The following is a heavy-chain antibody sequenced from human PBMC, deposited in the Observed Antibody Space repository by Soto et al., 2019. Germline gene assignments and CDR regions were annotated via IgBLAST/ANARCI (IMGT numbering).Heavy chain of an antibody. Sequence: SETLSLTCTVSGGSITNSNWWSWVRLPPAKGLEWIGDIYHAGSTKYNPSLKRRVTISVDTSNNQFALTLTSVTAADTAVYFCARGPPIVGNTTPLDSWGQGTLVTVSS. CDR2: IYHAGST. CDR3: ARGPPIVGNTTPLDS. CDR1: GGSITNSNW. D-gene: IGHD1-26*01. V-gene: IGHV4-4*02. J-gene: IGHJ4*02.